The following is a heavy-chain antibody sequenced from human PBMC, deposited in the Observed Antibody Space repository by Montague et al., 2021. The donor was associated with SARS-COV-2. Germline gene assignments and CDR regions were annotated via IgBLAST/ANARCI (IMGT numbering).Heavy chain of an antibody. CDR3: TRHVHMTWPEPSPGFDY. CDR1: GDSISSSSYN. V-gene: IGHV4-39*01. D-gene: IGHD1-1*01. Sequence: SETLSLTCTVSGDSISSSSYNWDWIRQPPGKGLEWIGSVHYSGRPYYNPSLKSRVTIYVDTSKNQLSLKLSSVTAADTAVYYCTRHVHMTWPEPSPGFDYWGQGTLVTVSS. J-gene: IGHJ4*02. CDR2: VHYSGRP.